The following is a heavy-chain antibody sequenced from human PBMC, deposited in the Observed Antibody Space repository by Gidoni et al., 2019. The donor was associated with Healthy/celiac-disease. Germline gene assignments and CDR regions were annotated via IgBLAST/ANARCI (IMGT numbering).Heavy chain of an antibody. CDR2: ISWNSGGI. CDR3: AKEYNIVAGTGGWFDY. CDR1: GFTFDDYA. Sequence: EVQLVESGGGLVQPGRSLRISCAASGFTFDDYAMHWVRQAPGKGLEWVSGISWNSGGIGYADSVKGRFTISRDNAKNSLYLQMNSLRAEDTALYYCAKEYNIVAGTGGWFDYWGQGTLVTVSS. D-gene: IGHD6-19*01. J-gene: IGHJ4*02. V-gene: IGHV3-9*01.